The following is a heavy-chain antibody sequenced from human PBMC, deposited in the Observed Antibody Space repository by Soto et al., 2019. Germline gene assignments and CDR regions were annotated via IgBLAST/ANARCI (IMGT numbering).Heavy chain of an antibody. J-gene: IGHJ5*02. CDR3: ATGSSYCSSTSCSNWLDP. Sequence: ASVKVSCKVSGYTLTELSMHWVRQAPGKGLEWMGGFDPEDGETIYAQKFQGRVTMTEDTSTDTAYMELSSLRSEDTAVYYCATGSSYCSSTSCSNWLDPWGQGTLVTVSS. V-gene: IGHV1-24*01. CDR2: FDPEDGET. CDR1: GYTLTELS. D-gene: IGHD2-2*01.